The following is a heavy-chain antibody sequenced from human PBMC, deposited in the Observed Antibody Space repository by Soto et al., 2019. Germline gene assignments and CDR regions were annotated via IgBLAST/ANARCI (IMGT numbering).Heavy chain of an antibody. D-gene: IGHD3-3*01. CDR1: GGSISSGDYY. CDR2: IYYSGST. V-gene: IGHV4-30-4*01. Sequence: SETLSLTCTVSGGSISSGDYYWSWIRQPPGKGLEWIGYIYYSGSTYYNPSLKSRVTISVDTSKNQFSLKLSSVTAADTAVYYCARDPLDPYYYGMDVWGQGTTVTVSS. CDR3: ARDPLDPYYYGMDV. J-gene: IGHJ6*02.